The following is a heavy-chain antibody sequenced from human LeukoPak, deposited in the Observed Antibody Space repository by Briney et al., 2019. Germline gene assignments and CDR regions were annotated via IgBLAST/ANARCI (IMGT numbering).Heavy chain of an antibody. Sequence: GGSLRLSCAASGFTFSSYWMHWVRQVPGKGLVWVSRINSGGSSTCYADSVKGRFTISRDNAKNTLYVQMNSLRAEDTAVYYCSTDSGHVFDIWGRGTMVTVSS. J-gene: IGHJ3*02. CDR2: INSGGSST. CDR1: GFTFSSYW. CDR3: STDSGHVFDI. V-gene: IGHV3-74*01. D-gene: IGHD3-10*01.